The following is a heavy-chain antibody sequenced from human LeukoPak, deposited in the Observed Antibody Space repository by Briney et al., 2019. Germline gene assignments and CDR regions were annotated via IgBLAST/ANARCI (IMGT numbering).Heavy chain of an antibody. CDR3: ARDRYGYSGDAFDI. D-gene: IGHD4-17*01. Sequence: PSETLSLTCTVSGGSISSGGYYWSWIRQHPGKGLEWIGYIYYSGSTYYNPSLKSRVTISVDTSKNQFSLKLSSVTAADTAVYYCARDRYGYSGDAFDIWGQGTMVTVSS. CDR1: GGSISSGGYY. J-gene: IGHJ3*02. CDR2: IYYSGST. V-gene: IGHV4-31*03.